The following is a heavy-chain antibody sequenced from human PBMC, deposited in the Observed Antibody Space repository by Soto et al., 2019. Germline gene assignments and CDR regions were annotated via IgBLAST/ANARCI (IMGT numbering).Heavy chain of an antibody. D-gene: IGHD3-22*01. CDR2: IYYSGST. J-gene: IGHJ4*02. CDR3: AGTPIYYYDSSGYHPH. Sequence: SETLSLTCTVSGGSISSYYWSWIRQPPGKGLEWIGYIYYSGSTNYNPSLKSRVTISVDTSKNQFSLKLSSVTAADTAVYYCAGTPIYYYDSSGYHPHWGQGTLVTVSS. CDR1: GGSISSYY. V-gene: IGHV4-59*01.